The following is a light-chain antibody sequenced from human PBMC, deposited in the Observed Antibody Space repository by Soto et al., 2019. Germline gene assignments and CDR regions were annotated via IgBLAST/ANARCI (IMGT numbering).Light chain of an antibody. CDR1: QSASSSY. J-gene: IGKJ1*01. Sequence: EIVWTQSPGTLSLAPGETATVSCRASQSASSSYFAWYQQKPCQAPRLLIAGASNRASVIPDRFSGSGSGTDFTSTIRRLEHADLAVYYCQPSAMSVGTFGQGARVAIK. CDR2: GAS. V-gene: IGKV3-20*01. CDR3: QPSAMSVGT.